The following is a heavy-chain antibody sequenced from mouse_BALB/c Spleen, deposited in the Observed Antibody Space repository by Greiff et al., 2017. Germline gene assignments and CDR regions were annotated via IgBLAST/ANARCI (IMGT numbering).Heavy chain of an antibody. CDR3: ARWGYYGSSADYYAMDY. D-gene: IGHD1-1*01. V-gene: IGHV1-4*01. J-gene: IGHJ4*01. CDR1: GYTFTSYT. CDR2: INPSSGYT. Sequence: QVQLQQSGAELARPGASVKMSCKASGYTFTSYTMHWVKQRPGQGLEWIGYINPSSGYTNYNQKFKDKATLTADKSSSTAYMQLSSLTSEDSAVYYCARWGYYGSSADYYAMDYWGQGTSVTVSS.